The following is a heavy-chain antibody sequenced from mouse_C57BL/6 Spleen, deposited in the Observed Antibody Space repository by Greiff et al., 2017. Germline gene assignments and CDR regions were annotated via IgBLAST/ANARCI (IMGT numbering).Heavy chain of an antibody. V-gene: IGHV1-26*01. Sequence: VQLQQSGPELVKPGASVKISCKASGYTFTDYYMNWVKQSHGKSLEWIGDINPNNGGTSYNQKFKGKATLTVDKSSSTAYMELRSLTSEDSAVYYCARHGSGRNYAMDYWGQGTSVTVSS. CDR1: GYTFTDYY. CDR2: INPNNGGT. J-gene: IGHJ4*01. CDR3: ARHGSGRNYAMDY. D-gene: IGHD1-1*01.